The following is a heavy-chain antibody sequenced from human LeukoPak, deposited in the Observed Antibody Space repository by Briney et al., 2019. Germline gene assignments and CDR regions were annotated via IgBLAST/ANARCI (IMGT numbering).Heavy chain of an antibody. CDR2: IYTSGST. J-gene: IGHJ5*02. V-gene: IGHV4-4*07. Sequence: PSETLSLTCTVSGGSISSYYWSWIRQPAGKGLEWIGRIYTSGSTNYNPSLKSRVTMSVDTSKNQSSLKLSSVTAADTAVYYCARGGPGFGELYWLDPWGQGTLVTVSS. CDR3: ARGGPGFGELYWLDP. D-gene: IGHD3-10*01. CDR1: GGSISSYY.